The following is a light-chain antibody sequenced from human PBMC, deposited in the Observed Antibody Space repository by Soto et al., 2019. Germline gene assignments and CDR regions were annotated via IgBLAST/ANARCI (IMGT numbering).Light chain of an antibody. CDR1: QSVSSSY. V-gene: IGKV3-20*01. J-gene: IGKJ1*01. CDR3: QQYGSSRT. Sequence: EIVLTQSPGTLSLSPGERATLSCRASQSVSSSYLAWYQQKPGQAPRLLFYGASSRTTGIADRFSGSASATYFPLTISRLAPEYFAVYYCQQYGSSRTFGQGTKVEIK. CDR2: GAS.